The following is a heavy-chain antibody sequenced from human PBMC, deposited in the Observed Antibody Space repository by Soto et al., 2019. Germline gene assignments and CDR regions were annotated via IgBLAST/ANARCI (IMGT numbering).Heavy chain of an antibody. D-gene: IGHD3-16*01. V-gene: IGHV3-74*01. Sequence: EVQLVESGGGLVLPGGSLRLSCAASGFTFSRYWMHWVRQAPGKGLVWVSRISSYGSDTHYADSVKGRFTISRDNAKNTWYLQMNTLRADDTAVYYCASTYAYAEGYYWYGIDVWGQGTTVPISS. CDR3: ASTYAYAEGYYWYGIDV. J-gene: IGHJ6*02. CDR2: ISSYGSDT. CDR1: GFTFSRYW.